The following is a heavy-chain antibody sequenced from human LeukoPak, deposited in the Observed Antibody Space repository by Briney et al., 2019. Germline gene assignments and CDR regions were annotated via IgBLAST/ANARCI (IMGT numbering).Heavy chain of an antibody. J-gene: IGHJ4*02. CDR3: ARHRYGSDTSCFGF. D-gene: IGHD2-2*01. CDR1: GGSFSGHF. V-gene: IGHV4-34*01. CDR2: INHSGST. Sequence: SETLSLTCAVYGGSFSGHFWSWIRQPPGKGLEWIGEINHSGSTNYNPSLKSRVTISVDTSKNQFSLKLSSVTAADTAVYYCARHRYGSDTSCFGFWGQGTLVTVSS.